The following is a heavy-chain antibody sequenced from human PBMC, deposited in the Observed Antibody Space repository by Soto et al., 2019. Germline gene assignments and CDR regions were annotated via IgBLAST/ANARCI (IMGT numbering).Heavy chain of an antibody. CDR1: GFTVSSNY. CDR2: IYSGGST. CDR3: ARDGIAAAGISNYYYDGRDV. D-gene: IGHD6-13*01. Sequence: PGGSLRLSCAASGFTVSSNYMSWVRQAPGKGLEWVSVIYSGGSTYYADSVKGRFTVSRDNSKNTLYLQMNSLRAEDTAVYYCARDGIAAAGISNYYYDGRDVWGQGTTVTVS. J-gene: IGHJ6*02. V-gene: IGHV3-53*01.